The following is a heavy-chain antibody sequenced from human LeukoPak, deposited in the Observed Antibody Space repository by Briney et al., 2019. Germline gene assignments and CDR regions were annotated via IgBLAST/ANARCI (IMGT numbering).Heavy chain of an antibody. CDR2: IKSKTDGGTT. D-gene: IGHD6-6*01. CDR1: GFTFSNAW. J-gene: IGHJ4*02. V-gene: IGHV3-15*01. CDR3: TTEEYSSSQFDY. Sequence: PGGSLRLSCAASGFTFSNAWMSWVRQAPGKGLEWVGRIKSKTDGGTTDYAAPVKGRFTISRDDSKNTLYLQMNSLKTEDTAVYYCTTEEYSSSQFDYWGQGTLVTVSS.